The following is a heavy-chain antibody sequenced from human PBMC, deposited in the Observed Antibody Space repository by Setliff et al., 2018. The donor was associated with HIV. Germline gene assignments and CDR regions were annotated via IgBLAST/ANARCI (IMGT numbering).Heavy chain of an antibody. D-gene: IGHD6-19*01. CDR2: IYHSGSN. Sequence: NPSETLSLTCAVSNYPISSAYYWGWIRHPPGKGLEWIGSIYHSGSNYYNPSLKSRVTISVDTSKNQFSLKLSSVTAADTAVYYCARRPAGAVAGGYGMDVWGQGTTVTVSS. CDR3: ARRPAGAVAGGYGMDV. CDR1: NYPISSAYY. V-gene: IGHV4-38-2*01. J-gene: IGHJ6*02.